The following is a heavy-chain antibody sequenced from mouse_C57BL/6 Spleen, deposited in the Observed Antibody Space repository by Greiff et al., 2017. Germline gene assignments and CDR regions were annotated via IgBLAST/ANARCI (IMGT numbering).Heavy chain of an antibody. CDR3: ARSHYYGSSHGFAY. CDR1: GFTFTDYY. D-gene: IGHD1-1*01. Sequence: EVMLVESGGGLVQPGGSLSLSCAASGFTFTDYYMSWVRQPPGTALEWLGFIRNKANGYTTEYSASVKGRFTISRDNSQRILYLQMNALRAEDSATYYCARSHYYGSSHGFAYWGQGTLVTVSA. J-gene: IGHJ3*01. V-gene: IGHV7-3*01. CDR2: IRNKANGYTT.